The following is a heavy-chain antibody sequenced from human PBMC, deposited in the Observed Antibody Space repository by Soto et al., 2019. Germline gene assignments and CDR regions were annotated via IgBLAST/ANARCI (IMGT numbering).Heavy chain of an antibody. D-gene: IGHD5-12*01. CDR3: ARIQTGRWLQMPRAFDI. V-gene: IGHV1-69*13. J-gene: IGHJ3*02. CDR1: GATLDTFINYG. CDR2: IIPVFGAA. Sequence: SVKVSCKASGATLDTFINYGITWVRQAPGQGLEWMGGIIPVFGAANHAQKFQGRVTISADESTRTVNMELSSLRSEDTAVYYCARIQTGRWLQMPRAFDIWGQGTMVTVSS.